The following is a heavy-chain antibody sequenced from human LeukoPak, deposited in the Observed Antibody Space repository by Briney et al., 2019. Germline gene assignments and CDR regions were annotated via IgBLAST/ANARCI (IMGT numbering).Heavy chain of an antibody. CDR2: IRFDASDK. D-gene: IGHD6-6*01. V-gene: IGHV3-30*02. Sequence: GGSLRLSCSPSGFTFSHYGMHWVRQAPGKGLEWVAFIRFDASDKNLADSVKGRFAISRDNSKNTLYLEINSLRTDDTAVYYCARLSIAVFDYWGQGTLVTVSS. J-gene: IGHJ4*02. CDR1: GFTFSHYG. CDR3: ARLSIAVFDY.